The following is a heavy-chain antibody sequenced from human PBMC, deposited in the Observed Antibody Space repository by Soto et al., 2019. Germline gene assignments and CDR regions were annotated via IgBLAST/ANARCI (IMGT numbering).Heavy chain of an antibody. CDR1: GYTFTVYY. CDR2: INPNSGGT. Sequence: ASVKVSCKASGYTFTVYYMHWVRQAPGQGLEWMGWINPNSGGTNYAQKFQGWVTMTRDTSISTAYMELSRLRSDDTAVYYCARAIMITFGGVIAPLDYWGQGTLVTVSS. V-gene: IGHV1-2*04. D-gene: IGHD3-16*02. J-gene: IGHJ4*02. CDR3: ARAIMITFGGVIAPLDY.